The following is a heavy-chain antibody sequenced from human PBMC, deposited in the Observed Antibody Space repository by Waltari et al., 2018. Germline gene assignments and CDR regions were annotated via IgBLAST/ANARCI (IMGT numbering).Heavy chain of an antibody. CDR2: IFYNGDT. Sequence: QVELQESGPGLLRPSETLSLTCVVSGGSITSHFWHWVRQPPGKGLEWLGYIFYNGDTNYNPSLASRVTRSVDTSKNQFSLKLSSVTAADTAVYYCAREMYGGNSRPLDAWGQGKLVTVAS. CDR1: GGSITSHF. CDR3: AREMYGGNSRPLDA. D-gene: IGHD2-21*02. V-gene: IGHV4-59*11. J-gene: IGHJ5*02.